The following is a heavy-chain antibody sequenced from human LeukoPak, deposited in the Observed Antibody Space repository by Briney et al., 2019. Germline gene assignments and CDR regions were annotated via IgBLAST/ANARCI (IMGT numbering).Heavy chain of an antibody. CDR3: ARGQKIPRGGFDY. CDR1: GGSVSSGSYY. D-gene: IGHD3-10*01. Sequence: PSETLSLTCTVSGGSVSSGSYYWSWIRQPPGKGLEWIGYIYYSGSTNYNPSLKSRVTISVDTSKNQFSLKPSSVTAADTAVYYCARGQKIPRGGFDYWGQGTLVTVSS. J-gene: IGHJ4*02. CDR2: IYYSGST. V-gene: IGHV4-61*01.